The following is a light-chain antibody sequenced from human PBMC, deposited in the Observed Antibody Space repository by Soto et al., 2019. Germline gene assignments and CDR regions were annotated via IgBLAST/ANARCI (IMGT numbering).Light chain of an antibody. J-gene: IGKJ1*01. CDR2: GAS. CDR1: QSVSSSY. CDR3: QQYGSSPRT. Sequence: EIVLTQSPGTLSLSPGERATLSCRARQSVSSSYLAWYQQKPGQAPRLLIYGASSRATGMPDRFSGSGSGTDFTLTISRLEPEDFAVYYCQQYGSSPRTFGQGTTV. V-gene: IGKV3-20*01.